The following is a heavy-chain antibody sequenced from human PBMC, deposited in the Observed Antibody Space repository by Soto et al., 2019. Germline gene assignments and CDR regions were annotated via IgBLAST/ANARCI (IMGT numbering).Heavy chain of an antibody. Sequence: XGSLRLSCAASTFPFSTYWMTWVRQAPGKGLEWVANIHRDEIEKYYMDSVKGRFTISRGNAKNSLYLQMTSLRAEDTAVYYCAGGNALDVWGQGTTVTVSS. CDR2: IHRDEIEK. CDR3: AGGNALDV. J-gene: IGHJ6*02. V-gene: IGHV3-7*01. CDR1: TFPFSTYW.